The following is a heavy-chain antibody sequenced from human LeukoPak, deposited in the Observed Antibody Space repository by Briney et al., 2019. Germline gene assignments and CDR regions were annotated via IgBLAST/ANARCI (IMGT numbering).Heavy chain of an antibody. CDR3: ARDHVVVTAILSYYYYGMDV. D-gene: IGHD2-21*02. V-gene: IGHV3-30*01. Sequence: SNKYYADSVKGRFTISRDNSKNTLYLQMNSLRAEDTAVYYCARDHVVVTAILSYYYYGMDVWGQGTTVTVSS. J-gene: IGHJ6*02. CDR2: SNK.